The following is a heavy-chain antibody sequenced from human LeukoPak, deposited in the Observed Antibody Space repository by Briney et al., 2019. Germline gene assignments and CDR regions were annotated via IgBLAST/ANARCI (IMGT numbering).Heavy chain of an antibody. CDR1: GGSISSYY. V-gene: IGHV4-59*08. D-gene: IGHD1-26*01. J-gene: IGHJ4*02. Sequence: SETLSLTCTVSGGSISSYYWSWIRQPPGKGLEWIGYIYYSGSTNYNPSLKSRVTISVDTSKNQFSLKLSSVTAADTAVYYCARHKGSGSYPLDYWGQGTLVTVSS. CDR2: IYYSGST. CDR3: ARHKGSGSYPLDY.